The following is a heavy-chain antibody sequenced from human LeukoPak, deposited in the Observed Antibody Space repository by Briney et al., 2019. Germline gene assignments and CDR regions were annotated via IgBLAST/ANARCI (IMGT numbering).Heavy chain of an antibody. CDR2: IYPGDSDT. J-gene: IGHJ4*02. CDR1: GYRLTSYW. D-gene: IGHD6-6*01. Sequence: GESLKISCKGSGYRLTSYWIGWVRQMPGKGLEWMGIIYPGDSDTRYSPSFQGRVTISADKSISTAYLQWSSLKASDTAMYYCARLGARPERPFDYWGQGTLVTVSS. V-gene: IGHV5-51*01. CDR3: ARLGARPERPFDY.